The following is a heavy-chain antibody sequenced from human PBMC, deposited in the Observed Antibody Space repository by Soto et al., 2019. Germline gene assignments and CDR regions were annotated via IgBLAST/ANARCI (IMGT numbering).Heavy chain of an antibody. CDR2: ISGAGAGT. CDR3: AKVEMGTWYPYWFDS. J-gene: IGHJ5*01. V-gene: IGHV3-23*01. D-gene: IGHD6-13*01. CDR1: GFTFRSYA. Sequence: EVQLLESGGGLVQPGGSLRLSCAASGFTFRSYAMSWVRQAPGKGPECVSVISGAGAGTYYADSVKGRFTMSRDNSKNTLYLQINSLRAEDTAVYYCAKVEMGTWYPYWFDSWGQGTLVTVSS.